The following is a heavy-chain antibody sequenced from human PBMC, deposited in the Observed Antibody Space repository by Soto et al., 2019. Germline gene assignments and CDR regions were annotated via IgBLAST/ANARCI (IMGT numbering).Heavy chain of an antibody. V-gene: IGHV3-23*01. D-gene: IGHD7-27*01. CDR1: GFTFINYA. CDR2: ISGGGDAA. Sequence: EVQVLESGGGLVQPGGSLRLSCAGSGFTFINYAMNWVRQAPGKGLEWVSSISGGGDAAFFPDSVRGRFTISRDNSKNTVTLQMNSLGVDDTGVYYWARKILGSTTRPNYWYFDLWGRGTLVTVSS. CDR3: ARKILGSTTRPNYWYFDL. J-gene: IGHJ2*01.